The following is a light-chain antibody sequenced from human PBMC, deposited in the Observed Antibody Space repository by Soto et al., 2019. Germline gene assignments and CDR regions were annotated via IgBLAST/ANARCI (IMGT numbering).Light chain of an antibody. V-gene: IGKV3-11*01. J-gene: IGKJ4*01. CDR3: QQRSNGPPRT. CDR2: DAS. CDR1: QSVSSS. Sequence: EIVLTQSPATLSLSPGERATLSCRASQSVSSSLAWYQQKPGQAPRLLIYDASNRATGIPARFSGSGSGTDFTLTISSLEREDFAVYYCQQRSNGPPRTFGGGTKVEIK.